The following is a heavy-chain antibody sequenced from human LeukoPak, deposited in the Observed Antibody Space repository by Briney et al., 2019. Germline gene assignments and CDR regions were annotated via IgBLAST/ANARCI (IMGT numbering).Heavy chain of an antibody. CDR3: ARAESGY. CDR2: FYYSGST. Sequence: SETPSLTCTVSGGSISSYYWSWIRQPPGKGLEYIGCFYYSGSTNYNPSLKSRVTISVDTSKNQFSLKLSSVTAADTAVYYCARAESGYWGQGTLVTVSS. D-gene: IGHD3-10*01. V-gene: IGHV4-59*01. CDR1: GGSISSYY. J-gene: IGHJ4*02.